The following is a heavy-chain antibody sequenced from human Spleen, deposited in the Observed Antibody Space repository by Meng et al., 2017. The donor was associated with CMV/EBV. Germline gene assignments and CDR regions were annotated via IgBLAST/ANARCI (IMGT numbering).Heavy chain of an antibody. CDR1: GFTFNNYA. CDR3: ARVPWLH. CDR2: ISSSGSTI. V-gene: IGHV3-48*03. D-gene: IGHD3-22*01. J-gene: IGHJ4*02. Sequence: GESLKISCAASGFTFNNYAMHWVRQAPGKGLEWVAYISSSGSTIHYADSVKGRFTISRDNAENSLYLQMNSLRAEDTAVYYCARVPWLHWGQGTLVTVSS.